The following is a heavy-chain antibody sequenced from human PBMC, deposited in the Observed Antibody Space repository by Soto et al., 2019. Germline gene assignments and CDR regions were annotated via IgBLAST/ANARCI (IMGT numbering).Heavy chain of an antibody. CDR2: ISAYNGKT. D-gene: IGHD2-15*01. V-gene: IGHV1-18*01. CDR3: ARDRVDDIGWAYCDC. CDR1: AYTFTSYA. J-gene: IGHJ4*02. Sequence: QVPLVQSGAEVRKPGASVKVSCKASAYTFTSYAITWVRQAPGQGLEWMGWISAYNGKTNYAQKLQGRVTMTTDTSTSTAYLELRSLRSDDTAVYYCARDRVDDIGWAYCDCWGEGTLVTVSS.